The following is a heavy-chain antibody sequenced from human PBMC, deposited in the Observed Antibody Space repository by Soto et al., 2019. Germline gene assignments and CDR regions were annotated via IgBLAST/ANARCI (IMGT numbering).Heavy chain of an antibody. Sequence: QVQLVQSGAEVKKPGASVTVACEASGYTFIAHFIHWVRQAPGQGLEWMGWIYPDTGGTNYAQKFRDRVTMTRDTSASTAYMEVNGLKSDETAVYYCVRAQSPKLLRDWLDAWGQGTLVTVSS. D-gene: IGHD2-15*01. CDR1: GYTFIAHF. J-gene: IGHJ5*02. CDR2: IYPDTGGT. CDR3: VRAQSPKLLRDWLDA. V-gene: IGHV1-2*02.